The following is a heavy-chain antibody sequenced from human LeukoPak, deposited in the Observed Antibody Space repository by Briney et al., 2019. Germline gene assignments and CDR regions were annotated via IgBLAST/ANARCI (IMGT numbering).Heavy chain of an antibody. D-gene: IGHD6-13*01. J-gene: IGHJ6*03. V-gene: IGHV1-69*05. Sequence: GSSVKVSCKASGGTFSSYAISWVRQAPGQGLEWMGGIIPFFGTANYAQKFQGRVTITTDESTSTAYMELSSLRSEDTAVYYCARGRGSIAAVRYYYYMNVWGKGTTVTVSS. CDR3: ARGRGSIAAVRYYYYMNV. CDR1: GGTFSSYA. CDR2: IIPFFGTA.